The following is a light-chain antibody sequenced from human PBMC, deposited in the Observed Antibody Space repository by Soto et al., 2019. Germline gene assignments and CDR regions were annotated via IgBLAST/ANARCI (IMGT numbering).Light chain of an antibody. CDR2: TNS. V-gene: IGLV1-40*01. J-gene: IGLJ1*01. Sequence: QSVLTQPPSVSGAPGQRVTISCTGRRSNMGAGFDVHWYQQLSGRAPKLLISTNSNRPAGVPDRFSGSKAGTSASLAITGLQAEDEADYYCQAFDSSRRGYVFGTGTKVTVL. CDR3: QAFDSSRRGYV. CDR1: RSNMGAGFD.